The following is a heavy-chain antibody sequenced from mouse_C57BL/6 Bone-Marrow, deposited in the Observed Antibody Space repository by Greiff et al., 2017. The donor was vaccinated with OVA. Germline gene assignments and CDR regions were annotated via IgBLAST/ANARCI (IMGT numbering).Heavy chain of an antibody. D-gene: IGHD2-3*01. CDR1: GYTFTSYW. CDR3: ARSDGYYWFAY. V-gene: IGHV1-50*01. CDR2: IDPSDSYT. J-gene: IGHJ3*01. Sequence: QVHLQQPGAELVKPGASVKLSCKASGYTFTSYWMQWVKQRPGQGLEWIGEIDPSDSYTNYNQKFKGKATLTVDTSSSTAYMQLSSLTSEDSAVYYCARSDGYYWFAYWGQGTLVTVSA.